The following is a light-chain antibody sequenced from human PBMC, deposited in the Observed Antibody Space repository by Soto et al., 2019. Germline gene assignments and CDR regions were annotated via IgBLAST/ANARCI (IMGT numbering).Light chain of an antibody. CDR2: EVN. CDR1: SSYVGGYNY. Sequence: QSVLTQPPSAYGSPGQSVTISCTGTSSYVGGYNYVSWYQQHPGKAPKLMIYEVNKRPSGVPDRFSGSKSGNTASLTVSGLQAEDEGDYYCSSNAGSKRVFGTGTKVTVL. CDR3: SSNAGSKRV. V-gene: IGLV2-8*01. J-gene: IGLJ1*01.